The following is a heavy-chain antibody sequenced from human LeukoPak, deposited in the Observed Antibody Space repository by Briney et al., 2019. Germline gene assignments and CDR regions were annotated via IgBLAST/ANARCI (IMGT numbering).Heavy chain of an antibody. D-gene: IGHD3-10*01. V-gene: IGHV4-34*01. J-gene: IGHJ4*02. Sequence: SETLSLTCAVYGGSFSGYYWSWIRQPPGKGLEWIGEINHSGSTNYNPSLKSRVTISVDTSKNQFSLKLSSVTAADTAVYYCAYTTYGPGSYSDYWGQGTLVTVSS. CDR2: INHSGST. CDR1: GGSFSGYY. CDR3: AYTTYGPGSYSDY.